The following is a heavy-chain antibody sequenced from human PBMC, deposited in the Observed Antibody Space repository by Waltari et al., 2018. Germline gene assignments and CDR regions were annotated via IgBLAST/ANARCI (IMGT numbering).Heavy chain of an antibody. J-gene: IGHJ4*02. CDR1: GYTFTSYD. CDR3: ALLGGGAEWLIN. V-gene: IGHV1-8*01. Sequence: QVQLVQSGAEVKKPGASVKVSCKASGYTFTSYDINWVRQATGQGLEWMGWMNPNSCKTGYAQKCHARVTMPRNTSISTAYMGLSSLGSEDTAVYYCALLGGGAEWLINWGQGTLVTVSS. D-gene: IGHD3-3*01. CDR2: MNPNSCKT.